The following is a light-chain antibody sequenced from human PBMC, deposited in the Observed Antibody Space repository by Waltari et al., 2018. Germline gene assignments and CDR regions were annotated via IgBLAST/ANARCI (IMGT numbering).Light chain of an antibody. J-gene: IGLJ2*01. Sequence: QSALTQPASVSGSPGQSITISCTGSSSDVDYVSWYQQFPGKAPKVLIHDVNRRPSGVSNRFSGSKSGSTASLTISGLQPQDEADYYCTSYADIIPVVFGGGTKLTVL. V-gene: IGLV2-14*03. CDR2: DVN. CDR3: TSYADIIPVV. CDR1: SSDVDY.